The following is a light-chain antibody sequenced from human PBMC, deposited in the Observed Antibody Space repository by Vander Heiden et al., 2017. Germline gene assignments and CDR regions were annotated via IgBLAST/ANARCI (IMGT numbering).Light chain of an antibody. CDR2: GAS. V-gene: IGKV3-20*01. CDR1: QSVSSSY. CDR3: QQYASIT. Sequence: EIVLTQSPGTLSLSPGERATLSCRASQSVSSSYLAWYQQKPGQAPRLLIYGASSRDTGIQDRFSGSGSGTDFTLTISRLETEDFAVYYAQQYASITFGQGTQLEIK. J-gene: IGKJ5*01.